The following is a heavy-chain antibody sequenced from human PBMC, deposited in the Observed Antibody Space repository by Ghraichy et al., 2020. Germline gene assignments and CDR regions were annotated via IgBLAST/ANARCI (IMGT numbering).Heavy chain of an antibody. CDR1: GFTFSSYS. CDR3: ARYCSGGSCYGGAYYYYYYGMDV. D-gene: IGHD2-15*01. Sequence: GESLNISCAASGFTFSSYSMNWVRQAPGKGLEWVSSISSSSSYIYYADSVKGRFTISRDNAKNSLYLQMNSLRAEDTAVYYCARYCSGGSCYGGAYYYYYYGMDVWGQGTTVTVSS. V-gene: IGHV3-21*01. CDR2: ISSSSSYI. J-gene: IGHJ6*02.